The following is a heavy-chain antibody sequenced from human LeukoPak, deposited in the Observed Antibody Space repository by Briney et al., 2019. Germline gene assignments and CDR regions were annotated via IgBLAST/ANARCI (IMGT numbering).Heavy chain of an antibody. CDR3: ARAAVAGTDWFDP. J-gene: IGHJ5*02. V-gene: IGHV1-8*03. CDR2: MNPNSGNT. Sequence: ASVKVSCKASGYTFTSYDINWVRQATGQGLEWMGWMNPNSGNTAYAQKFQGRLTITRNTSISTAYMELSSLRSEDTAVYYCARAAVAGTDWFDPWGQGTLVTVSS. D-gene: IGHD6-19*01. CDR1: GYTFTSYD.